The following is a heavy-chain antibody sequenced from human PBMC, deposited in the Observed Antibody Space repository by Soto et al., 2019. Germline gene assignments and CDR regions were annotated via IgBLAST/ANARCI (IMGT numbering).Heavy chain of an antibody. CDR2: IIPIFGTA. J-gene: IGHJ3*02. CDR3: AREIFGVIISGGRDAFDI. CDR1: GGTFSTYA. V-gene: IGHV1-69*13. Sequence: SVKVSGKDSGGTFSTYAISWVRQAPGQGLEWMGGIIPIFGTAKYAQKFQGRVTITADESTSTAYMELSSLRSEDTAVYYCAREIFGVIISGGRDAFDIWGQGTMVTVSS. D-gene: IGHD3-3*01.